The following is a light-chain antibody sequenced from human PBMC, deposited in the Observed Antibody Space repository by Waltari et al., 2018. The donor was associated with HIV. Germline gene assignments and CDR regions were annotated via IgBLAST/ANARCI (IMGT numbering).Light chain of an antibody. J-gene: IGLJ3*02. Sequence: SYALTQPTSVSVSPGQTPRNTCPGDIFPQKYAHWYQQKSGQAPVLVIYEDIKRPPGIPERFSGSSSGTMAILTISGAQVEDEADYYCYSTESNGNHRVFGGGTKLTVL. CDR2: EDI. CDR1: IFPQKY. V-gene: IGLV3-10*01. CDR3: YSTESNGNHRV.